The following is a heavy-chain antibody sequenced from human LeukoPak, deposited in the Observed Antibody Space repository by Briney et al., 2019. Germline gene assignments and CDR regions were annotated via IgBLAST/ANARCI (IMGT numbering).Heavy chain of an antibody. CDR1: GYTFTSYY. CDR2: INPSGGST. D-gene: IGHD2-8*02. CDR3: AQQLGYCTRGNCYFTY. V-gene: IGHV1-46*01. J-gene: IGHJ4*02. Sequence: ASVKVSCKASGYTFTSYYMHWVRQAPGQGLEWMGIINPSGGSTSYAQKFQGRVTMTRDTSTSTVYMELSSLRSEDTAVYYCAQQLGYCTRGNCYFTYWGQGTVVTVSS.